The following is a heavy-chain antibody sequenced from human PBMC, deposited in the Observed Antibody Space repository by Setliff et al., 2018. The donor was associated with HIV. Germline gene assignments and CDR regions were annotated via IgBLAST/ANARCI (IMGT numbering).Heavy chain of an antibody. Sequence: PSETLSLTCNASGSSISTHYWSWMRQAAGERPEWIGQISPSGRTRINPSLHSRVTMSVDASKNQFSLNLGSMTAADTAVYFCARHPNVVGRGGYYYYMDVWGKGTTVTVSS. CDR2: ISPSGRT. V-gene: IGHV4-4*07. D-gene: IGHD1-26*01. CDR3: ARHPNVVGRGGYYYYMDV. CDR1: GSSISTHY. J-gene: IGHJ6*03.